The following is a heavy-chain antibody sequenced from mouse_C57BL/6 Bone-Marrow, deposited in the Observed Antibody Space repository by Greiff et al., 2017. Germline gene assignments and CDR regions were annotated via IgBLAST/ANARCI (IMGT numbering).Heavy chain of an antibody. J-gene: IGHJ2*01. V-gene: IGHV5-6*01. Sequence: EVQRVESGGDLVKPGGSLKLSCAASGFTFSSYGMSWVRQTPDKRLEWVATISSGGSYTYYPDSVKGRFTISRDNAKNTLYLQMSSLKSEDTAMYHCARQDYGSSYNYWGQGTTLTVSS. CDR1: GFTFSSYG. CDR2: ISSGGSYT. D-gene: IGHD1-1*01. CDR3: ARQDYGSSYNY.